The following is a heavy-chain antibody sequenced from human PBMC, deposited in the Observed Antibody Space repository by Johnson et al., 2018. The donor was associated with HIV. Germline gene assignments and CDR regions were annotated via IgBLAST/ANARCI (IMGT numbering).Heavy chain of an antibody. J-gene: IGHJ3*02. Sequence: VHLVESGGGLVQPGGSLRLSCVASGFTVRSNYMSWVRQAPGKGLEWVSVIYSGGRSYYADSVKGRLTLSRANSNNTLYLQMNSLRVEDTAVYYCAKDIRLVSAYYDILSGTSFDAFDIWGQRTMVTVSS. D-gene: IGHD3-9*01. CDR2: IYSGGRS. CDR3: AKDIRLVSAYYDILSGTSFDAFDI. CDR1: GFTVRSNY. V-gene: IGHV3-66*02.